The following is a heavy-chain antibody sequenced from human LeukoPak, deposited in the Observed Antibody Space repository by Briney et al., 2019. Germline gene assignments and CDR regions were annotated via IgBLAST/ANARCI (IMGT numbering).Heavy chain of an antibody. V-gene: IGHV3-30*18. J-gene: IGHJ4*02. Sequence: GGSLRLSCAASGFTFSSYGMHWVRQAPGKGLEWVAVISYDGSNKYYADSVKGRFTISRDNSKNTLYLQMNSLRAEDTAVYYCAKDEDGSSSWYREAGEYYFDYWGQGTLVTVSS. CDR1: GFTFSSYG. CDR2: ISYDGSNK. CDR3: AKDEDGSSSWYREAGEYYFDY. D-gene: IGHD6-13*01.